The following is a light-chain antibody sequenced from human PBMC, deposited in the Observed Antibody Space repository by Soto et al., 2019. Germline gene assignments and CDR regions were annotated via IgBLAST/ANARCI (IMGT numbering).Light chain of an antibody. V-gene: IGLV3-9*01. CDR1: NIESKN. J-gene: IGLJ2*01. CDR3: QVWDSSTVV. CDR2: RDS. Sequence: SYELTQPLSVSVALGQTARITCGGNNIESKNVHWYEQKPGQAPVLVIYRDSDRPSGIPERFSGSNSGNTATLTISSAQAGDEADYYCQVWDSSTVVFGGGTKLTVL.